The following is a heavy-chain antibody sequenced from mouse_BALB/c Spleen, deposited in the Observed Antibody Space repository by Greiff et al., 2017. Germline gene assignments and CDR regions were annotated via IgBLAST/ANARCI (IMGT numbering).Heavy chain of an antibody. CDR1: GFTFSSYA. D-gene: IGHD2-4*01. Sequence: EVQLQESGGGLVKPGGSLKLSCAASGFTFSSYAMSWVRQSPEKRLEWVAEISSGGSYTYYPDTVTGRITIARDNAKNTLYLEMSSLRSEDAAMYYCARYDYDGFDYWGQGTTLTVSS. CDR2: ISSGGSYT. V-gene: IGHV5-9-4*01. J-gene: IGHJ2*01. CDR3: ARYDYDGFDY.